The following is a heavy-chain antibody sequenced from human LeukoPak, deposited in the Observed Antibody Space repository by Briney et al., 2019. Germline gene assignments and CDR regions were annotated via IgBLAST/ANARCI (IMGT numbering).Heavy chain of an antibody. D-gene: IGHD3-10*01. CDR3: ARAYSPPLWSPFDY. J-gene: IGHJ4*02. CDR2: IYHSGST. Sequence: SETLSLTCTVSGYSISSGYYWGWIRQPPEKGLEWIGSIYHSGSTYYNPSLKSRVTISLDTSKNQFSLKLSSVTAADTAVYYCARAYSPPLWSPFDYWGQGTLVTVSS. V-gene: IGHV4-38-2*02. CDR1: GYSISSGYY.